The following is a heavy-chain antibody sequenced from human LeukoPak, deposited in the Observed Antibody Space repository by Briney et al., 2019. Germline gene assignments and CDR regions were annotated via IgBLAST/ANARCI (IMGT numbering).Heavy chain of an antibody. Sequence: ASVKVSCKASGYTFTGYYIHWVRQAPGQGLEWMGWIDPNSGDTKYVQKFQGRVTMTRDTSISTAYMDLSSLRSEDTAVYYCARGLYCTNGVCYRIGLDPWGQGTLVTVSS. CDR3: ARGLYCTNGVCYRIGLDP. D-gene: IGHD2-8*01. CDR2: IDPNSGDT. V-gene: IGHV1-2*02. CDR1: GYTFTGYY. J-gene: IGHJ5*02.